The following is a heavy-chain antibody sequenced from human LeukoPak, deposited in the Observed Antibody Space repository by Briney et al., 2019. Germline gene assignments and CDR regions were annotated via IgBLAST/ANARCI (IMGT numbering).Heavy chain of an antibody. D-gene: IGHD3-22*01. CDR3: ATEDYYDSGSYDH. CDR2: MNPNSGDT. CDR1: GYTFTGYY. V-gene: IGHV1-8*03. J-gene: IGHJ5*02. Sequence: GASVKVSCKASGYTFTGYYMHWVRQAPGQGLEWMGWMNPNSGDTAYAHKFQGRVTITRNTSISTAYMELSSLRSEDTAVYYCATEDYYDSGSYDHWGQGTLVTVSS.